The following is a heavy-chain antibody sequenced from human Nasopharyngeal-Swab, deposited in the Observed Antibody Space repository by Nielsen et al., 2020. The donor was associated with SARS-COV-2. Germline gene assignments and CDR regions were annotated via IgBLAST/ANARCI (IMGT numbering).Heavy chain of an antibody. CDR3: ARGPKQLGSIDY. V-gene: IGHV3-74*01. CDR2: INSDGSST. J-gene: IGHJ4*02. Sequence: GVLKISCAASGFTFSSYWMHWVRQAPGKGLVWVSRINSDGSSTSYADSVKGRFTISRDNAKNTLYLQMNSLRAEDTAVYYCARGPKQLGSIDYWGQGTLVTVSS. D-gene: IGHD6-6*01. CDR1: GFTFSSYW.